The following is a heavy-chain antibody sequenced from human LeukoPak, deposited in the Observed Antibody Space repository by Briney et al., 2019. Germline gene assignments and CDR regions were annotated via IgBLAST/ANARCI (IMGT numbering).Heavy chain of an antibody. D-gene: IGHD3-10*01. CDR1: GGSISSSCDH. V-gene: IGHV4-39*07. J-gene: IGHJ5*02. Sequence: NPSETLSLTCTVSGGSISSSCDHWGWIRQPPGKGLQWIGSIYYSGSTYYNPSLKSRVTISVDTSKNQFSLNLSSVTAADTAVYYCANYGSGPYNWFDPWGQGTLVTVSS. CDR3: ANYGSGPYNWFDP. CDR2: IYYSGST.